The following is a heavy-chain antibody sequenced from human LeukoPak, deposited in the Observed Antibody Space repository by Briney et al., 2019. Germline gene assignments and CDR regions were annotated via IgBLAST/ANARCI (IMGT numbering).Heavy chain of an antibody. D-gene: IGHD3-22*01. CDR2: IWYDGSNK. CDR1: GFTFSSYG. Sequence: GGSLRLSCAASGFTFSSYGMHWVRQAPGKGLEWVADIWYDGSNKYYADSVKGRFTISRDNSKNTLYLQMNSLRAEDTAVYYCARVLLPLYGMDVWGQGTTVTVSS. CDR3: ARVLLPLYGMDV. J-gene: IGHJ6*02. V-gene: IGHV3-33*01.